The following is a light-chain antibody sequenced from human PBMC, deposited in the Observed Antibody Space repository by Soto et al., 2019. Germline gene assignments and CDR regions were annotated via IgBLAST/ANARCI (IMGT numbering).Light chain of an antibody. Sequence: EIVLTQSPGTLSLSPGESATLLCRASQFISSRNLAWYQQRPGQAPRLFIYGASTRATGIPDRFSGSGSGTDFTLTITPLEPEDFAVYFRQQYGSSPITFGQGTRLEIK. V-gene: IGKV3-20*01. CDR2: GAS. J-gene: IGKJ5*01. CDR1: QFISSRN. CDR3: QQYGSSPIT.